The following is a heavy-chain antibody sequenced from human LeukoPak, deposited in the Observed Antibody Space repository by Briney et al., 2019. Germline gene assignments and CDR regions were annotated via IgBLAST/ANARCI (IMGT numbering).Heavy chain of an antibody. J-gene: IGHJ4*02. Sequence: SETLSLTCTVSGDSLNSLDLWSWVRQPPGKGLEWIGEMYLSGTTHSNPSVKSRVTISIDKSKNQFFLNLSSVTAADTAVYYCAGLVGRYSSGLYYYYFDYWGQGTLVTVSS. CDR2: MYLSGTT. CDR3: AGLVGRYSSGLYYYYFDY. CDR1: GDSLNSLDL. D-gene: IGHD3-22*01. V-gene: IGHV4-4*02.